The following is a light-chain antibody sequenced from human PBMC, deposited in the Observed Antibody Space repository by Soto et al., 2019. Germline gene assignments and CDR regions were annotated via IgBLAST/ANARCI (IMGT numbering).Light chain of an antibody. CDR3: ASYGGNNNLL. J-gene: IGLJ2*01. V-gene: IGLV2-8*01. CDR2: EVS. CDR1: SSDVGGYNY. Sequence: QSALTQPPSASGSPGQSVTIPCTGTSSDVGGYNYVSWYQQHPGKAPKLMMFEVSKRPSGVPDRFSGSKFGNTASLTVSGLQAEDEADYYCASYGGNNNLLFGGGTKLTVL.